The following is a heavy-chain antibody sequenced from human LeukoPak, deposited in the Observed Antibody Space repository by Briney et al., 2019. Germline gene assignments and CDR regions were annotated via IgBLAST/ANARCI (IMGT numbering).Heavy chain of an antibody. CDR2: ISGSGGNT. CDR1: GFTFSSYG. V-gene: IGHV3-23*01. D-gene: IGHD5-18*01. Sequence: GGSLRLSCAASGFTFSSYGMSWVRQAPGKGLEWVSVISGSGGNTYYADSVKGRFTISRDNSKNTLYLQMSSLRAEDTALYYCAKGGYRYGSPQWGQGTLVTVSS. J-gene: IGHJ4*02. CDR3: AKGGYRYGSPQ.